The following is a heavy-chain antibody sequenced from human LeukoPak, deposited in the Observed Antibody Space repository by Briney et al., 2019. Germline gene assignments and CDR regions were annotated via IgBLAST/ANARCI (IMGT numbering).Heavy chain of an antibody. CDR3: ARDLPDTAMVNDY. Sequence: QAGGSLRLSCAASGFTFSSYWMSWVRQAPGKGLEWVANIKQDGSEKYHVDSVKGRFTISRDNAKNSLYLQMNSLRAEDTAVYYCARDLPDTAMVNDYWGQGTLVTVSS. J-gene: IGHJ4*02. V-gene: IGHV3-7*01. CDR2: IKQDGSEK. D-gene: IGHD5-18*01. CDR1: GFTFSSYW.